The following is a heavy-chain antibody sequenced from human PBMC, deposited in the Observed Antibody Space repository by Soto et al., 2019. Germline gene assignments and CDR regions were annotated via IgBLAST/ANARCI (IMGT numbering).Heavy chain of an antibody. Sequence: GGSLRLSCAASGFTFSSYAMHWVRQAPGKGLEYVSAISSNGGSTYYANSVKGRFTISRDNSKNTLYLQMGSLRAEDMAVYYCARDFPSRIAVAGMVNHYYYMDVWGKGTTVTVSS. CDR3: ARDFPSRIAVAGMVNHYYYMDV. V-gene: IGHV3-64*01. J-gene: IGHJ6*03. CDR1: GFTFSSYA. CDR2: ISSNGGST. D-gene: IGHD6-19*01.